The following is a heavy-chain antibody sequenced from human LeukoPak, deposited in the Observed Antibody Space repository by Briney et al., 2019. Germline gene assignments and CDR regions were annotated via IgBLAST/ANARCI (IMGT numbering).Heavy chain of an antibody. V-gene: IGHV4-61*08. J-gene: IGHJ4*02. CDR2: IYYSGTT. Sequence: SETLSLTCAVSGGSVNNDGLSWSWSWIRQPPGKGLEWIGYIYYSGTTNYNPSLKSRVTISVDTSKNQFSLKLSSVTAADTAVYYCARGVYIAAAQYGYWGQGTLVTVSS. D-gene: IGHD6-13*01. CDR3: ARGVYIAAAQYGY. CDR1: GGSVNNDGLS.